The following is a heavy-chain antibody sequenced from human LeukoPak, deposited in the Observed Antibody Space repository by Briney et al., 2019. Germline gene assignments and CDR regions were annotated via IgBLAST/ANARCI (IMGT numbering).Heavy chain of an antibody. V-gene: IGHV3-49*03. J-gene: IGHJ4*02. D-gene: IGHD6-13*01. Sequence: GRSLRLSCTASGFTFGDYAMSWFRQAPGKGLEWVGFIRSKAYGGTTEYAASVKGRFTISRDDSKSIAYLQMNSLKTEDTAVYYCTRDRFRYSSSWYLSDYFDYWGQGTLVTVSS. CDR3: TRDRFRYSSSWYLSDYFDY. CDR2: IRSKAYGGTT. CDR1: GFTFGDYA.